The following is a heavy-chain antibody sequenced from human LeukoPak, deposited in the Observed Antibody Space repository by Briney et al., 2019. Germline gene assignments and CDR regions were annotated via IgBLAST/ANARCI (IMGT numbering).Heavy chain of an antibody. Sequence: ASVKVSCKASGYTFTGYCMHWVRQAPGQGLEGMGWINPNSGGTNYAQKFQGRVTMTRDTSISTAYMELSRLRSDDTAVYYCARDGYYGSGSYYNFDYWGQGTLVTVSS. V-gene: IGHV1-2*02. CDR3: ARDGYYGSGSYYNFDY. CDR2: INPNSGGT. D-gene: IGHD3-10*01. CDR1: GYTFTGYC. J-gene: IGHJ4*02.